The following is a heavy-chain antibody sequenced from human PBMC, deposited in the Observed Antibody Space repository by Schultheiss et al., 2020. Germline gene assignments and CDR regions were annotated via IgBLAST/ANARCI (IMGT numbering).Heavy chain of an antibody. D-gene: IGHD1-26*01. CDR3: SGVRH. CDR2: IKSKTDGGTT. CDR1: GFTFRSYW. J-gene: IGHJ1*01. Sequence: GGSLRLSCEVSGFTFRSYWMHWVRQAPGKGLEWVGRIKSKTDGGTTDYAAPVKGRFTISRDDSKNTLYLQMDSLKTEDTGVYFCSGVRHWGQGTLVTVSS. V-gene: IGHV3-15*01.